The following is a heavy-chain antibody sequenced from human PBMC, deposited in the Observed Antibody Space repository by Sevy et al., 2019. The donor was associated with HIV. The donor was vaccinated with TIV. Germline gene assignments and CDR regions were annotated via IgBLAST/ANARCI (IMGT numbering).Heavy chain of an antibody. CDR2: KKQDGSER. D-gene: IGHD5-18*01. CDR3: ASLPGSYGYKAQDY. J-gene: IGHJ4*02. CDR1: GFTFSNYW. V-gene: IGHV3-7*03. Sequence: GGSLRLSCAASGFTFSNYWMSWVRQAPGKGLEGVANKKQDGSERYYVDSVKGRFTISRDNAKNSLYRQMNSLRAEDTAVYYCASLPGSYGYKAQDYWGQGTLVTVSS.